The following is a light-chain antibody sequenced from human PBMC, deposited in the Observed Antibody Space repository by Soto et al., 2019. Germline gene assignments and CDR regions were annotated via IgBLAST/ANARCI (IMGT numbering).Light chain of an antibody. CDR1: QSVLYNSNNKNY. J-gene: IGKJ4*01. CDR3: QQYYTTPLT. V-gene: IGKV4-1*01. CDR2: WAS. Sequence: DIVMTQSPDSLAVSLGERATINCKSSQSVLYNSNNKNYLAWYLQKPGQPPKLLIYWASTRESGVPDRFSGSGSGTDFTLTISTRQAEDVAVYYCQQYYTTPLTFGGGTKVEIK.